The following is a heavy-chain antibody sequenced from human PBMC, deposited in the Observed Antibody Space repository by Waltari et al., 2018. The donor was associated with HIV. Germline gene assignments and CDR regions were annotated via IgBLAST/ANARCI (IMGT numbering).Heavy chain of an antibody. CDR3: AREAYSYSSGSYPYFDY. CDR1: GYTFTTYA. D-gene: IGHD3-10*01. Sequence: QVQLVQSGAEVKKPGASVKVSCKASGYTFTTYAMHWVRLAPGQRLEWMGWITGGNGNTKYSQKFQGRVTITRDASASTAYMELTSLRSEDTAVYFCAREAYSYSSGSYPYFDYWGHGTLVTVSS. J-gene: IGHJ4*01. CDR2: ITGGNGNT. V-gene: IGHV1-3*01.